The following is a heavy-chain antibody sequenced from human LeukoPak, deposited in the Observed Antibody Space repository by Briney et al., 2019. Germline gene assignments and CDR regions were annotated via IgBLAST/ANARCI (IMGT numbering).Heavy chain of an antibody. Sequence: GGSLRLSCAASGFTFSSYGMSWVRQAPGKGLEWVSAIRGSGGSTYYADSVKGRFTISRDNSKNTLYLQMNSLRAEDTAVYYCAKGRGSYRQFDYWGQGTLVTVSS. D-gene: IGHD1-26*01. CDR1: GFTFSSYG. CDR2: IRGSGGST. V-gene: IGHV3-23*01. J-gene: IGHJ4*02. CDR3: AKGRGSYRQFDY.